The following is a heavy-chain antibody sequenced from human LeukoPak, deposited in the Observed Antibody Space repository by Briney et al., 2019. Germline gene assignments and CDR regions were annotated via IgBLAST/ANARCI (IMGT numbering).Heavy chain of an antibody. CDR3: AKDVMRCTGGCI. J-gene: IGHJ4*02. CDR2: ISNSGDRI. Sequence: QPGGSLRLSCAASGFTFSTYAMSWVRQVPGEGLEWVSGISNSGDRIFYADSVKGRFTISRDNSRNTLSLQMSSLRAEDTAIYYCAKDVMRCTGGCIWAQGTLVTVSS. V-gene: IGHV3-23*01. D-gene: IGHD2-8*02. CDR1: GFTFSTYA.